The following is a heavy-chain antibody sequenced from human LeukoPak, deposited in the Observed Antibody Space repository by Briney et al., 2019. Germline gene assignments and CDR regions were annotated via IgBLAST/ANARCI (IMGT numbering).Heavy chain of an antibody. CDR3: AKDLAFGSGSDDAFDI. J-gene: IGHJ3*02. CDR1: GFTFSSYG. D-gene: IGHD6-19*01. V-gene: IGHV3-30*02. Sequence: GGSLRLSCAASGFTFSSYGMHWVRQAPGKGLEWVAFIRYDGSNKYYADSVKGRFTISRDNSKNTLYLQMNSLRAEDTAVYYCAKDLAFGSGSDDAFDIWGQGTMVTVSS. CDR2: IRYDGSNK.